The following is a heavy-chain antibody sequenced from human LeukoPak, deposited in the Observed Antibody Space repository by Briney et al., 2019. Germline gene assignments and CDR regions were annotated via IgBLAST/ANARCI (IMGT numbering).Heavy chain of an antibody. CDR3: AGGSIHYYGMDV. V-gene: IGHV3-11*01. D-gene: IGHD2/OR15-2a*01. J-gene: IGHJ6*02. CDR1: GFIFSDYY. Sequence: KPGRSLRLSCAASGFIFSDYYMTWIRQAPGKGLEWVSYISSGSTIYHADSVKGRFTISRDNAKDSLYLQMNSLRAEDTAVYYCAGGSIHYYGMDVWGQGTTVTVSS. CDR2: ISSGSTI.